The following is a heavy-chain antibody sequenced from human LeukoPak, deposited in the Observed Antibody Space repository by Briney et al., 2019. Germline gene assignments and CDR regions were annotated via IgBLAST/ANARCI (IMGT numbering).Heavy chain of an antibody. CDR2: IYYSGST. V-gene: IGHV4-59*06. CDR3: ARGVVVVAATYYDY. J-gene: IGHJ4*02. D-gene: IGHD2-15*01. Sequence: PSETLSLTCTVSGGSISSYYWSWIRQHPGKGLEWIGYIYYSGSTYYNPSLKSRVTISVDTSKNQFSLKLSSVTAADTAVYYCARGVVVVAATYYDYWGQGTLVTVSS. CDR1: GGSISSYY.